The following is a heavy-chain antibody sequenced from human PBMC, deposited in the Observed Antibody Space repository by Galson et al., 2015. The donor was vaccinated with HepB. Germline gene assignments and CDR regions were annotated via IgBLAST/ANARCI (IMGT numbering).Heavy chain of an antibody. Sequence: SLRLSCAASGFIVSSNYMSWVRQAPGKGLEWVSVLYTGGTTAYADSVKGRFTISRDNSKNILYLQMNRLSVEDTAFYYCARDSSTSGLGIWGQGTMVTVSS. CDR3: ARDSSTSGLGI. CDR1: GFIVSSNY. CDR2: LYTGGTT. D-gene: IGHD1-1*01. J-gene: IGHJ3*02. V-gene: IGHV3-53*01.